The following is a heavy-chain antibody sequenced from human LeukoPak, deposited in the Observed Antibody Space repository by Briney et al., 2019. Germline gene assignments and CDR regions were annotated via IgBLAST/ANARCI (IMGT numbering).Heavy chain of an antibody. Sequence: SETLSLTCSVSGGSISSSLYFWGWIRQPPGKGLEWIGYIYYSVSTNYNPSLKSRVTISVDTSKNHFSLKLNSVTAADTAVYYCARNGFTLPKGYTYGDYGYYMDVWGKGTTVTISS. V-gene: IGHV4-61*03. D-gene: IGHD5-18*01. CDR2: IYYSVST. CDR3: ARNGFTLPKGYTYGDYGYYMDV. CDR1: GGSISSSLYF. J-gene: IGHJ6*03.